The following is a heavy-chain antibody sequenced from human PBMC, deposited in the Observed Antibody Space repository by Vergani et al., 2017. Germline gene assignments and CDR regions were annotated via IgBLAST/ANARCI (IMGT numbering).Heavy chain of an antibody. V-gene: IGHV4-59*01. CDR2: IYYSGST. CDR3: AWAPRSGSYYVY. J-gene: IGHJ4*02. D-gene: IGHD1-26*01. CDR1: GGSISSYY. Sequence: QVQLQESGPGLVKPSETLSLTCTVSGGSISSYYWSWIRQPPGKGLEWIGYIYYSGSTNYNPSLKSRVTISVDTSKNQFSLKLSSVTAADTAVYYCAWAPRSGSYYVYWGQGTLVTVSS.